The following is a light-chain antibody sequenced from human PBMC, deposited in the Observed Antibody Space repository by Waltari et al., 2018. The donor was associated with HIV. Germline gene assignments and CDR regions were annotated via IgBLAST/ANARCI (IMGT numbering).Light chain of an antibody. Sequence: SYELTQTPSVSVSPGQTDRITCFGDALPKQYVYCYQQKPGQSPVLLIYKDTERTSGIPEGFSGCSSGTTVTLTSSGVQAEDEADDYCQSSDSSAAYVFGTGTKVTVL. CDR2: KDT. J-gene: IGLJ1*01. CDR3: QSSDSSAAYV. CDR1: ALPKQY. V-gene: IGLV3-25*03.